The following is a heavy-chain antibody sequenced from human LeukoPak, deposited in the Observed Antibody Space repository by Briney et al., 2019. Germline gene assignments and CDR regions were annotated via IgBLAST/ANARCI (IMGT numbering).Heavy chain of an antibody. Sequence: SETLSLTCTVSAGSISSSSYYWGWIRQPPGKGLEWVGTIYYSETTYYNPSLKCRVIISVDTSKNQFSLKLSSVTAADTAVYYCARVIAVAYFDYWGQGTLVTVSS. CDR2: IYYSETT. J-gene: IGHJ4*02. D-gene: IGHD3-16*02. CDR3: ARVIAVAYFDY. CDR1: AGSISSSSYY. V-gene: IGHV4-39*01.